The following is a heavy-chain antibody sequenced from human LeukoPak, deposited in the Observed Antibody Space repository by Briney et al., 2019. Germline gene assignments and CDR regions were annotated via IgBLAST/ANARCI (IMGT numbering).Heavy chain of an antibody. V-gene: IGHV3-23*01. J-gene: IGHJ4*02. D-gene: IGHD5-12*01. CDR1: GFTFTSYA. CDR3: AKDPRVATIEIFDY. CDR2: MSGGGGVT. Sequence: GGSLRLSCAASGFTFTSYAMSWVRQAPGKGLDWGSSMSGGGGVTYYADSVKGRFTISRDNSKNTLYLQMNSLRAEDTAVYYCAKDPRVATIEIFDYWGQGTLVTVSS.